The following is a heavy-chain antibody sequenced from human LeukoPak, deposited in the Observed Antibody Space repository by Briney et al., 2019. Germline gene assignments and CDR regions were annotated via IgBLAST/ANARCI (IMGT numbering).Heavy chain of an antibody. V-gene: IGHV4-38-2*01. D-gene: IGHD3-16*02. CDR3: ARNDYVWGSYRYPNWFDP. Sequence: PSETLSLTCAVSGYSISGGYYWGWIRQPPGKGLEWIGSIYHSGSTYYNPSLKSRVTISVDTSKNQFSLKLSSVTAADTAVYYCARNDYVWGSYRYPNWFDPWGQGTLVTVSS. J-gene: IGHJ5*02. CDR1: GYSISGGYY. CDR2: IYHSGST.